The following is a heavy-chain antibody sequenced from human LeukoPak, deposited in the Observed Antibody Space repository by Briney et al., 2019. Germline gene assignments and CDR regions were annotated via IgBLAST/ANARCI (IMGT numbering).Heavy chain of an antibody. CDR2: ISSSSSYI. CDR1: GFTFSSYS. V-gene: IGHV3-21*01. CDR3: ARVGYSSGWYGWFDP. Sequence: GGSLRLSCAASGFTFSSYSMNWVRQAPRKGLEWVSSISSSSSYIYYADSVKGRFTISRDNAKNSLFLQMNSLRAEDTAVYYCARVGYSSGWYGWFDPWGQGTLVTVSS. D-gene: IGHD6-19*01. J-gene: IGHJ5*02.